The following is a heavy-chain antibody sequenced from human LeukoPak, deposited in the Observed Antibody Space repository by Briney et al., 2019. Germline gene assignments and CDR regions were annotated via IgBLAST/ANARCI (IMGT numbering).Heavy chain of an antibody. D-gene: IGHD3-10*01. CDR1: GGSFSGYY. CDR3: ARAELNYYYMDV. CDR2: INHSGST. Sequence: KTSETLSLTCAVYGGSFSGYYWSWIRQPPGKGLDWIGEINHSGSTNYNPSLKSRVTISVDTSKTQFSLKLSSVTAADTAVYYCARAELNYYYMDVWGKGTTVTVSS. V-gene: IGHV4-34*01. J-gene: IGHJ6*03.